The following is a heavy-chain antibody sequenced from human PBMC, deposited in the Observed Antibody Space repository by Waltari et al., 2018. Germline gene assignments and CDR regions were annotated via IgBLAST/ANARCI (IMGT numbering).Heavy chain of an antibody. D-gene: IGHD2-2*03. CDR3: ASLGYCSSTSCYYYYMDV. J-gene: IGHJ6*03. CDR1: GYSISSGYY. V-gene: IGHV4-38-2*02. CDR2: IYHSGRT. Sequence: QVQLQESGPGLVKPSETLSLTCTVSGYSISSGYYWGWVRQPPGKGLEWIGSIYHSGRTYYNPSLEGGVTISVDTSKNQFSLKLSSVTAADTAVYYCASLGYCSSTSCYYYYMDVWGKGTTVTVSS.